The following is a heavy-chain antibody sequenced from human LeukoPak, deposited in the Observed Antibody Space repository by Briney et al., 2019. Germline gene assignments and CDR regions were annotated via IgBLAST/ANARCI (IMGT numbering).Heavy chain of an antibody. V-gene: IGHV3-74*01. Sequence: SGGSLRLSCAASGFTFTTYWMRWVRQAPGKGVSWVSRISSDGRNTHYADSVKGRFTISRDNAKSTLYLQMNSLRDEDTAVYYCLYGSGWYFDYWGQGTLVTVSS. D-gene: IGHD6-19*01. CDR2: ISSDGRNT. J-gene: IGHJ4*02. CDR1: GFTFTTYW. CDR3: LYGSGWYFDY.